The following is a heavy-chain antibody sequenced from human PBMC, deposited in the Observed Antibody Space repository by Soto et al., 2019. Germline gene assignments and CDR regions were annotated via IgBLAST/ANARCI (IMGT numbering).Heavy chain of an antibody. D-gene: IGHD6-19*01. CDR2: INHSGST. CDR3: GAVAGSY. V-gene: IGHV4-34*01. CDR1: GGSFSDYY. Sequence: SETLSLTCAVYGGSFSDYYWSWIRQPPGKGLEWIGEINHSGSTNYNPSLKSRVTISVDTSKNQFSLKLSSVTAADTAVYYCGAVAGSYWGQGTLVTVSS. J-gene: IGHJ4*02.